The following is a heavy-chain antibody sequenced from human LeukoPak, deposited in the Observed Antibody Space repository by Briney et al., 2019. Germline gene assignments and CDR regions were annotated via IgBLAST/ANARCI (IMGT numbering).Heavy chain of an antibody. J-gene: IGHJ4*02. CDR1: GYTFSSCA. V-gene: IGHV7-4-1*02. D-gene: IGHD3-22*01. CDR3: AIHPSGSSGYFSY. CDR2: IDTKTGNP. Sequence: GASVNVSCKASGYTFSSCAINWVRQAPGQGLEYMGWIDTKTGNPTYAQGFTGRFVFSLDTSVSTAYLQISSLKAEDTAVYYCAIHPSGSSGYFSYWGQGALVTVSS.